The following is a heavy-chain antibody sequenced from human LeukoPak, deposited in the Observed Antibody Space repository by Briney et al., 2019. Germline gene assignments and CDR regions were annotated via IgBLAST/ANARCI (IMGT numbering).Heavy chain of an antibody. V-gene: IGHV5-51*01. CDR2: IYPGDSDT. CDR3: ARSKAYYYYYMDV. J-gene: IGHJ6*03. CDR1: GYSFTSYL. Sequence: GASLNISCKGSGYSFTSYLIGWVRQMPRKGLEWMGIIYPGDSDTRYSPSFQGQVTISADKSISTAYLQWSSLKASDTAMYYCARSKAYYYYYMDVWGKGTTVTVSS.